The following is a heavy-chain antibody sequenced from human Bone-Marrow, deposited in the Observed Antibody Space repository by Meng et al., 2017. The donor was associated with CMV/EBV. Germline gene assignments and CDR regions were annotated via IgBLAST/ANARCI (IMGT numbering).Heavy chain of an antibody. J-gene: IGHJ6*02. V-gene: IGHV3-21*01. CDR1: GFTLNTYS. Sequence: GESLNISCAASGFTLNTYSMNWVRQAPGTGLEWVSSISSRSSYIYYADSVKGRFTISRDNAKNSLYLQMNSLRAEDTAVYYCAREPSRGMDVWGQGTTVTVSS. CDR2: ISSRSSYI. CDR3: AREPSRGMDV.